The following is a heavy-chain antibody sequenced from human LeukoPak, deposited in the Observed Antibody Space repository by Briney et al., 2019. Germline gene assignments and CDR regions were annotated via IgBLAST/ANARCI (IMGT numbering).Heavy chain of an antibody. J-gene: IGHJ4*02. CDR1: GFTFSSYA. Sequence: GGSLRLSCAASGFTFSSYAMSWVRQAPGKGLEWVSAISGSGGSTYYADSVKGRFTISRDNSKNTLYLQMNSLRAEDTAVYYCADSSSWSPEYDYWGQGTLVTVSS. CDR3: ADSSSWSPEYDY. D-gene: IGHD6-13*01. V-gene: IGHV3-23*01. CDR2: ISGSGGST.